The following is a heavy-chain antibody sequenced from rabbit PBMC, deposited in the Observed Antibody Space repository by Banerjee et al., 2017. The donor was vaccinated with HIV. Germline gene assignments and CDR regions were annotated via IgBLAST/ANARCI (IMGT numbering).Heavy chain of an antibody. CDR2: INTGSGSA. V-gene: IGHV1S40*01. CDR3: TRGWGSYWHAFNL. CDR1: GFSFSNTYY. D-gene: IGHD8-1*01. Sequence: QSLEESGGDLVKPGASLTLTCTASGFSFSNTYYMCWVRQAPGKGLEWIGCINTGSGSAAYASWAKGRFTISKTSSTTVTLQMTSLTAADTATYFCTRGWGSYWHAFNLWGQGTLVTVS. J-gene: IGHJ4*01.